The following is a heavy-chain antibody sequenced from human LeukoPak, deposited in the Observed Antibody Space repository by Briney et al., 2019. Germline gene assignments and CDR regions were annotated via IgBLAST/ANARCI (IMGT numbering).Heavy chain of an antibody. Sequence: SETLSLTCTVSGYSISSGYYWGWIRQPPGKGLEWIGSIYHSGSTYYNPSLKSRVTISVDTSKNQFSLKLSSVTAADTAVYYCAGYYDSSGYFAFDIWDQGTMVTVSS. V-gene: IGHV4-38-2*02. CDR1: GYSISSGYY. D-gene: IGHD3-22*01. CDR3: AGYYDSSGYFAFDI. CDR2: IYHSGST. J-gene: IGHJ3*02.